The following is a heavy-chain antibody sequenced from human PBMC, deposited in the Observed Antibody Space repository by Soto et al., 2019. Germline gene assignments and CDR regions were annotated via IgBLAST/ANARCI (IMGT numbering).Heavy chain of an antibody. CDR3: ARYITIFGVVIIGGVHYYFDY. Sequence: GGSLRLSCAASGFTFSSYAMSWVRQAPGKGLEWVSAISGSGGSTYYADSVKGRFTISRDNSKNTLYLQMNSLRAEDTAVYYCARYITIFGVVIIGGVHYYFDYWGQGTLVTVSS. CDR1: GFTFSSYA. V-gene: IGHV3-23*01. CDR2: ISGSGGST. D-gene: IGHD3-3*01. J-gene: IGHJ4*02.